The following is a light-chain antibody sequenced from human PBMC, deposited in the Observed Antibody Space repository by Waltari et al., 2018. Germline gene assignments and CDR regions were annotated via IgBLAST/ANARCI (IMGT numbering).Light chain of an antibody. Sequence: EVVLTQSPATLSLSPGDTATLSCRASQGVSMYLAWYQHRPGQGPRLLIYDATNRATGIPARFGGSGSGTDFTLTISRLDPEDFAVYFCQQRSNWPMTFGGGTKVEIK. J-gene: IGKJ4*01. CDR3: QQRSNWPMT. V-gene: IGKV3-11*01. CDR1: QGVSMY. CDR2: DAT.